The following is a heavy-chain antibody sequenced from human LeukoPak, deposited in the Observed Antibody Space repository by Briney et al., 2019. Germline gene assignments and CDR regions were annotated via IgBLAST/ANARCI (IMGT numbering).Heavy chain of an antibody. D-gene: IGHD2-2*02. CDR3: ARGQVVPAAIENFDL. CDR2: INHSGST. Sequence: SETLSLTCAVYGGSFSGYYWSWIRQPPGKGLEWIGEINHSGSTNYNPSLKSRVTISVDTSKNQFSLKLSSVTAADTALYYCARGQVVPAAIENFDLWGRGTLVTVSS. V-gene: IGHV4-34*01. CDR1: GGSFSGYY. J-gene: IGHJ2*01.